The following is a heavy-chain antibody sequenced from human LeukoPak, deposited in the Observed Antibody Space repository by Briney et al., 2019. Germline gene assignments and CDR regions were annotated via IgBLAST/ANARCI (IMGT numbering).Heavy chain of an antibody. J-gene: IGHJ4*02. Sequence: ASVKVSCKASGYTFSGYYIHWMRQAPGQGLEWMGVINPNGGSTTFAQKLQGRVTMTRDTSTSTVYMEMSSLRSADTALYYCARDPEANWAFFDHWGQGTLVTVSS. CDR2: INPNGGST. D-gene: IGHD7-27*01. CDR3: ARDPEANWAFFDH. V-gene: IGHV1-46*01. CDR1: GYTFSGYY.